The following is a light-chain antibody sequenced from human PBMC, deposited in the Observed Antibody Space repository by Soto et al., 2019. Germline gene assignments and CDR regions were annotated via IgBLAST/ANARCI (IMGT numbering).Light chain of an antibody. CDR2: ETS. Sequence: EIVLTQSPATLSLSPGERATLSCRASQNIRNYLAWYQQKPGQAPRLLIYETSHRATGIPARFSGSGSGTDFTLTISSLETEDFAVYYCQQRSIWPPITFGQGTRLDI. J-gene: IGKJ5*01. CDR1: QNIRNY. V-gene: IGKV3-11*01. CDR3: QQRSIWPPIT.